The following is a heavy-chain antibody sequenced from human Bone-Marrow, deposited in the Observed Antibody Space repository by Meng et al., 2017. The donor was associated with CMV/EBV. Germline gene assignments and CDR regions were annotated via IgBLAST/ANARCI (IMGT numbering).Heavy chain of an antibody. CDR3: AKDGVLFGGANAYFDH. CDR1: GFTFEHHG. J-gene: IGHJ4*02. CDR2: IRHDGRGK. V-gene: IGHV3-30*02. D-gene: IGHD3-16*01. Sequence: GESLKISCAASGFTFEHHGMHWVRQAPGKGLEWVAFIRHDGRGKYYGDSVKGRFIISRDNSKNTLYLQMNSLRLEETGVYYGAKDGVLFGGANAYFDHWGQGTLVTVSS.